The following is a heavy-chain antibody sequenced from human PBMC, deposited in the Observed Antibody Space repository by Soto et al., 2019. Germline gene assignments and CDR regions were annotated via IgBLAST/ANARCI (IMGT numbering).Heavy chain of an antibody. J-gene: IGHJ6*02. CDR2: IWYDGSNK. D-gene: IGHD5-18*01. CDR1: VFTFSSYG. V-gene: IGHV3-33*08. CDR3: ARDTYTAMVTGEDYYYGMDV. Sequence: GGSLRLSCAASVFTFSSYGMHWVRQAPGKGLEWVAVIWYDGSNKYYADSVKGRFTISRDNSKNTLYLQMNSLRAEDTAVYYCARDTYTAMVTGEDYYYGMDVWGQGTTVTVSS.